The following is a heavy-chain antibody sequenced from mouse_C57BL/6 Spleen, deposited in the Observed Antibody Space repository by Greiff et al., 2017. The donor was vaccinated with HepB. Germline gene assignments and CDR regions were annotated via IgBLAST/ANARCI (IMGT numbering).Heavy chain of an antibody. J-gene: IGHJ4*01. CDR3: ARASLSLDY. CDR2: ISYDGSN. CDR1: GYSITSGYY. V-gene: IGHV3-6*01. Sequence: EVQRVESGPGLVKPSQSLSLTCSVTGYSITSGYYWNWIRQFPGNKLEWMGYISYDGSNNYNPSLKNRISITRDTSKNQFFLKLNSVTTEDTATYYCARASLSLDYWGQGTSVTVSS.